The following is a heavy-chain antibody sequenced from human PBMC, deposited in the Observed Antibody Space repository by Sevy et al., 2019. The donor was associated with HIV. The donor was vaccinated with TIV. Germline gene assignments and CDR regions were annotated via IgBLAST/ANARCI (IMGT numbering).Heavy chain of an antibody. Sequence: GSLRLSCAASGFTVSSNYMSWVRQAPGKGLEWVSVIYSGGSTYYADSVKGRFTISRDNSKNTLYLQMNSLRAEDTAVYYCARDTVPWYFDLWGRGTLVTVSS. D-gene: IGHD4-4*01. CDR1: GFTVSSNY. CDR3: ARDTVPWYFDL. CDR2: IYSGGST. J-gene: IGHJ2*01. V-gene: IGHV3-53*01.